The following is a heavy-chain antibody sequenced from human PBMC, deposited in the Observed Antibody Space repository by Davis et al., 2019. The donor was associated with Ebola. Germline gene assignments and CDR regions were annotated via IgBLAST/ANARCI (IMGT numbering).Heavy chain of an antibody. CDR1: GFTITTYA. CDR3: AREALNCSGGSCYWAFDI. CDR2: ISGNGRST. V-gene: IGHV3-23*01. J-gene: IGHJ3*02. Sequence: GGSLRLSCVVSGFTITTYAMSWVRQAPGKGLEWVSGISGNGRSTYYADSVKGRFTISRDNSKNTLYLQMNSLRAEDTAVYYCAREALNCSGGSCYWAFDIWGQGTMVTVSS. D-gene: IGHD2-15*01.